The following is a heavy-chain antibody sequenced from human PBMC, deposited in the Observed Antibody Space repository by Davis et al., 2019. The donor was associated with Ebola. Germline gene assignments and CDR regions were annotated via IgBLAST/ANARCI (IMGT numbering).Heavy chain of an antibody. Sequence: GGSLRLSCAASGFTFSLYAMHWVRQAPGQGLEWMGWINPNSGGTKYAQKFQGRVTMTRDTSISTAYMELSRLRSDDTAVYYCARELSINGDEYFQHWGQGTLVTVSS. V-gene: IGHV1-2*02. CDR1: GFTFSLYA. J-gene: IGHJ1*01. D-gene: IGHD2-21*01. CDR2: INPNSGGT. CDR3: ARELSINGDEYFQH.